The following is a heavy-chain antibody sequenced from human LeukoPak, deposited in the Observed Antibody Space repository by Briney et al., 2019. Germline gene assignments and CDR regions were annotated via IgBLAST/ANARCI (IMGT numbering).Heavy chain of an antibody. Sequence: GASVTVSCKASGYTFTSYGISWVRQAPGQGLEWMGWISAYNGNTNYAQKLQGRVTMTTDTSTSTAYMELRSLRSDDTAVYYCARASRLLRYFDWLLPNDYWGQGTLVTVSS. CDR3: ARASRLLRYFDWLLPNDY. D-gene: IGHD3-9*01. CDR2: ISAYNGNT. CDR1: GYTFTSYG. J-gene: IGHJ4*02. V-gene: IGHV1-18*01.